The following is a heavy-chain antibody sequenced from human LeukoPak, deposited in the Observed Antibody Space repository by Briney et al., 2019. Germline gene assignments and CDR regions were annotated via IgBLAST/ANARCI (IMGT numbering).Heavy chain of an antibody. Sequence: GGSLRLSCAASGFTFSSYSMNWVRQAPGKGLEWVSYISSSSRTIYYADSVKGRFTISRDNAKNSLHLQMNGLRAEDTAIYYCARQSGTMVTTRFDYWGQGTLVTVSS. CDR3: ARQSGTMVTTRFDY. CDR1: GFTFSSYS. V-gene: IGHV3-48*01. CDR2: ISSSSRTI. J-gene: IGHJ4*02. D-gene: IGHD4-17*01.